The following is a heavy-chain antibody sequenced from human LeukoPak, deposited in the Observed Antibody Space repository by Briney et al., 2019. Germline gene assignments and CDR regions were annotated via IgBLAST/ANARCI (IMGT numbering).Heavy chain of an antibody. CDR1: GGTFSSYA. V-gene: IGHV1-69*13. CDR2: IIPIFGTA. Sequence: ASVKVSCKASGGTFSSYAISWVRQAPGQGLEWMGGIIPIFGTANYAQKFQGRVTITADESTSTAYMELSSLRPEDTAVYYCARDRIRGAADYYYYYYMDVWGKGTTVTISS. J-gene: IGHJ6*03. D-gene: IGHD2/OR15-2a*01. CDR3: ARDRIRGAADYYYYYYMDV.